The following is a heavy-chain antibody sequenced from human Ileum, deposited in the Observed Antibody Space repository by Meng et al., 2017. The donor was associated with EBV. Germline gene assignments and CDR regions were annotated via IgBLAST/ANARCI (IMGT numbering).Heavy chain of an antibody. CDR3: AREGRSHQVGVSVY. J-gene: IGHJ4*02. Sequence: VEGQEWGPGLVKPSQALSLTGSSCGGSISIGDYYWSWIRQPPGKGLEWIGYIYNSGSTYYNPSLKSRVTISVDTSKNQFSLKLRFVTAADTAVYYCAREGRSHQVGVSVYWGQGNLVTVSS. CDR2: IYNSGST. D-gene: IGHD2-21*01. CDR1: GGSISIGDYY. V-gene: IGHV4-30-4*01.